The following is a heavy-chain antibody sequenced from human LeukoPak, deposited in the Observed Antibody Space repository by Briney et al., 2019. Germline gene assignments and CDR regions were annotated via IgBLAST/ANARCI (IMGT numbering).Heavy chain of an antibody. D-gene: IGHD4-11*01. CDR3: ARRPNSNQFDY. CDR2: IYTSGST. V-gene: IGHV4-4*07. Sequence: PSETLSLTCTVSGGSVSSYYWSWIRQPAGKGLEWIGRIYTSGSTYYNPSLKSRVTISVDTSKNQFSLKLSSVTAADTAVYYCARRPNSNQFDYWGQGTLVTVSS. CDR1: GGSVSSYY. J-gene: IGHJ4*02.